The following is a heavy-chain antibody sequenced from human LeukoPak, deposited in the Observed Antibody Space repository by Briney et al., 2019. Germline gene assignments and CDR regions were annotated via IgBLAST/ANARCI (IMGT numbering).Heavy chain of an antibody. J-gene: IGHJ4*02. Sequence: SETLSLTCAVSGYSITSGYYWGWIRQPPGKGLEWIGSICHSGSTYYNPSLKSRVTISVDTSKNQFSLNLSSVTTADTAVYYCARDPMVRGEVSGEYFDYWGQGTLVTVSS. D-gene: IGHD3-10*01. CDR1: GYSITSGYY. CDR3: ARDPMVRGEVSGEYFDY. V-gene: IGHV4-38-2*02. CDR2: ICHSGST.